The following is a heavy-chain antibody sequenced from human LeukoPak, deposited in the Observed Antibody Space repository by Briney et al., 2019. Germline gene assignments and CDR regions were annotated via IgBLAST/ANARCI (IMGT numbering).Heavy chain of an antibody. J-gene: IGHJ4*02. D-gene: IGHD6-6*01. CDR1: GITLSNGG. V-gene: IGHV3-23*01. CDR2: LSGSGGGT. Sequence: PGGSLRLFGAVSGITLSNGGMSWVRKAPGKGLEWVAGLSGSGGGTNYADSVQGRFTISRDNSKNTLYLQMNSLRAEDTAVYYCAKVYSSSPYFDYWGQGTLVTVSS. CDR3: AKVYSSSPYFDY.